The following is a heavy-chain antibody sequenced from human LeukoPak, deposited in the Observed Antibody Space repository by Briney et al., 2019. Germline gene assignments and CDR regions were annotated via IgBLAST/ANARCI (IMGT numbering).Heavy chain of an antibody. V-gene: IGHV4-30-2*01. Sequence: SETLSLTCTVSGGSISSGGYYWSWIRQPPGKGLEWIGYIYHSGSTYYNPSLKSRVTISVDRSKNQFSLKLSSVTAADTAVYYCARTSVVVPAAIGVLGWFDPWGQGTLVTVSS. CDR3: ARTSVVVPAAIGVLGWFDP. D-gene: IGHD2-2*02. CDR2: IYHSGST. J-gene: IGHJ5*02. CDR1: GGSISSGGYY.